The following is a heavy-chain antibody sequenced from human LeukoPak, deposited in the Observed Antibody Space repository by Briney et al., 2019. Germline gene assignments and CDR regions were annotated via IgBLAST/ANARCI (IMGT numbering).Heavy chain of an antibody. J-gene: IGHJ3*02. CDR1: GFTFSSYA. V-gene: IGHV3-23*01. Sequence: GGSLRLSCAASGFTFSSYAMSWVRQAPGKGLEWVSAISGSGGSTYYADSVKGRFTISRDNSKNTLYLQMNSLRAEDTAVYYCAKDIQEVSNRITIFGVVIIHSPDAFDIWGQGTMVTVSS. D-gene: IGHD3-3*01. CDR3: AKDIQEVSNRITIFGVVIIHSPDAFDI. CDR2: ISGSGGST.